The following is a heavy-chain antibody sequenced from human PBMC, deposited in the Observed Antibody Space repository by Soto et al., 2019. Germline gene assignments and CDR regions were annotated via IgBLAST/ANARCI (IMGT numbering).Heavy chain of an antibody. CDR1: GFTVSSNY. CDR3: ARDRVESGYPEYFQL. Sequence: EVQLVESGGGLIQPGGSLRLSCAASGFTVSSNYMSWVRQAPGKGLEWVSGIYSGGSTYYADSVKGRFPISTDNYKNTLDLQMDSLRAERAAVYYCARDRVESGYPEYFQLWGQATLVTVSS. D-gene: IGHD3-22*01. CDR2: IYSGGST. V-gene: IGHV3-53*01. J-gene: IGHJ1*01.